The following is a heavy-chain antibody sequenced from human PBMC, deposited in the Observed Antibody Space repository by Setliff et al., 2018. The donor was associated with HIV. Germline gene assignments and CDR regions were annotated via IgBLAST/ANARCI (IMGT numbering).Heavy chain of an antibody. D-gene: IGHD6-13*01. CDR3: ARSRAAGFDY. CDR1: GFTFSSYS. CDR2: ISSSSSTI. V-gene: IGHV3-48*01. J-gene: IGHJ4*02. Sequence: GGSLRLSCAASGFTFSSYSMNWVRQAPGKGLEWVSYISSSSSTIYCADSVKGRFTISRDNAKNSLYLQMNSLRAEDTAVYYCARSRAAGFDYWGQGTLVTVSS.